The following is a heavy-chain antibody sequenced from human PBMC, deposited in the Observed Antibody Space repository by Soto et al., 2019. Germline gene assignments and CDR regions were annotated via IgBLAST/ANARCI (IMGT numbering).Heavy chain of an antibody. CDR2: FDPEDGET. CDR3: ATRVYCSSTSCYPELSYFDY. CDR1: GYTPPEFF. D-gene: IGHD2-2*01. Sequence: GASVKGSFQGFGYTPPEFFIHRGGPAPGKRVEWMGGFDPEDGETIYAQKFQGRVTMTEDTSTDTAYMELSSLRSEDTAVYYCATRVYCSSTSCYPELSYFDYWGQGTLVTVSS. V-gene: IGHV1-24*01. J-gene: IGHJ4*02.